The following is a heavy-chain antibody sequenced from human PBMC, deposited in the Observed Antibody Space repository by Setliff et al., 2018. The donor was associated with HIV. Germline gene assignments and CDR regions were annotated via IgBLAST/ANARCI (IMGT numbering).Heavy chain of an antibody. CDR2: IYNGGNT. D-gene: IGHD1-1*01. V-gene: IGHV4-39*07. Sequence: KTSETLSLTCTVSGGSISSTSYYWGWIRQPPGKGLEWIGSIYNGGNTYFSPSLKSRVTISLDTSKNQISLKVTSVTAADTAVYYCARHGTYAAHYSYMDVWGKGTTVTVSS. CDR1: GGSISSTSYY. J-gene: IGHJ6*03. CDR3: ARHGTYAAHYSYMDV.